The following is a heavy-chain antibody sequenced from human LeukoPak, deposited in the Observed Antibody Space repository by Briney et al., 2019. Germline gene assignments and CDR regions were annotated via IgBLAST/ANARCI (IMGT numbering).Heavy chain of an antibody. Sequence: KTSETPSLTCAVYGGAFRGYYWGWIRPPPRKGLGWIGGINHSGSTNYNPSLKSRVTISVDTSKNQFSLKLSSVTAADTAVYYCASGYYDSSGYYYVPPLGYWGQGTLVTVSS. J-gene: IGHJ4*02. CDR3: ASGYYDSSGYYYVPPLGY. CDR1: GGAFRGYY. D-gene: IGHD3-22*01. CDR2: INHSGST. V-gene: IGHV4-34*01.